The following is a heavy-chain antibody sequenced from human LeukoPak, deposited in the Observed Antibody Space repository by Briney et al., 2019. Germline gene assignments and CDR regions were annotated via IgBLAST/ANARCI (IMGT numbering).Heavy chain of an antibody. CDR3: VGSDYGSGSHLDY. J-gene: IGHJ4*02. V-gene: IGHV4-59*01. CDR2: IYYSGST. CDR1: GGSISGYY. D-gene: IGHD3-10*01. Sequence: SETLSLTCTVSGGSISGYYWSWIRQPPGKGLEWIGYIYYSGSTNYNPSLKRRVTISVETSKNQFALTLSAVTAADRAVYYCVGSDYGSGSHLDYWGQGTLVTVSS.